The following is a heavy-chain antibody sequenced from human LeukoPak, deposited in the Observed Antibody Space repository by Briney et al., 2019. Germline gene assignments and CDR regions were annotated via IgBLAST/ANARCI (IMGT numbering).Heavy chain of an antibody. J-gene: IGHJ6*04. CDR2: IGSAADT. CDR3: AELGITMIGGV. Sequence: GGSLRLSCEASGFIFSSYDMHWVRQVTGKGLEWVSSIGSAADTYYAGSVKGRFTLSRENAKNSLYLQMNSLRAEDTAVYYCAELGITMIGGVWGKGTTVTISP. D-gene: IGHD3-10*02. CDR1: GFIFSSYD. V-gene: IGHV3-13*01.